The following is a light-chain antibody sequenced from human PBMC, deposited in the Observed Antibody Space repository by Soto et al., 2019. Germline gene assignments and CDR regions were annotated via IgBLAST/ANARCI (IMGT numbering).Light chain of an antibody. J-gene: IGKJ5*01. CDR2: GAS. CDR3: QQYGSSLSIT. V-gene: IGKV3-20*01. Sequence: EIVLTQSPGTLSLSPGERVTLSCRASQSVSSNYLARYQQKPGQAPRLLIYGASSRATGIPDRFSGSGSGTDFTLTISRLEPEDFAVYYCQQYGSSLSITFGQGTRLEIK. CDR1: QSVSSNY.